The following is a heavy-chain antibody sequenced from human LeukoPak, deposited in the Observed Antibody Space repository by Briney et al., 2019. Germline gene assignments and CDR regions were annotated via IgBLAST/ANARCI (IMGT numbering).Heavy chain of an antibody. Sequence: GASVKVSCKASGYTFTSYGISWVRQAPGQGLEWMGWISAYNGNTNYAQKLQGRVTMTTDTSTSTAYMELRSLRSDDTAVYYCANTPYYYDSSGYSQAEYFQHWGQGTLVTVSS. CDR1: GYTFTSYG. J-gene: IGHJ1*01. CDR2: ISAYNGNT. V-gene: IGHV1-18*01. CDR3: ANTPYYYDSSGYSQAEYFQH. D-gene: IGHD3-22*01.